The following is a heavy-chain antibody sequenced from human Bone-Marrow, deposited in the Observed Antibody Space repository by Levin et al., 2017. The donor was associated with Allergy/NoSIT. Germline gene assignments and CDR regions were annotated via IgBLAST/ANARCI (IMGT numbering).Heavy chain of an antibody. J-gene: IGHJ5*02. CDR1: GFTFSSYS. CDR2: ISSSNYI. Sequence: GESLKISCAASGFTFSSYSMNWVRQAPGKGLEWVSSISSSNYIYYADSVKGRFTISRDNTKNSLYLQMISLRAEDTAVYYCARHYGSGTTWGQGTLVTVSS. V-gene: IGHV3-21*01. D-gene: IGHD3-10*01. CDR3: ARHYGSGTT.